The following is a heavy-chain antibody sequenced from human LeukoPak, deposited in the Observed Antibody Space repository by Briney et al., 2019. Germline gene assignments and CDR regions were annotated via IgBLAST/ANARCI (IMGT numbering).Heavy chain of an antibody. CDR1: GGSISSYY. V-gene: IGHV4-59*01. J-gene: IGHJ3*02. CDR3: ARGCDYDILTGYSHDAFDI. D-gene: IGHD3-9*01. Sequence: SETLSFTCTVSGGSISSYYWSWIRQPPGKGLEWIGYIYYSGSTNYNPSLKSRVTISVDTSKNQFSLKLSSVTAADTAVYYCARGCDYDILTGYSHDAFDIWGQGTMVTVSS. CDR2: IYYSGST.